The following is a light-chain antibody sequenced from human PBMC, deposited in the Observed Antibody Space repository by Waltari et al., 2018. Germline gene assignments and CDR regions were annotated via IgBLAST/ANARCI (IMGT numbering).Light chain of an antibody. Sequence: NFMLTQHHSVSESPGKTVTISCTRSSGSIASNYVQWYQQRPGSSPTTVIYEDNQRPSGVTDRFSGSIDSSSNSAALTSAGLKTEDEADYYCQSYDSSNLVFGGGTKLTVL. CDR1: SGSIASNY. V-gene: IGLV6-57*01. CDR2: EDN. CDR3: QSYDSSNLV. J-gene: IGLJ3*02.